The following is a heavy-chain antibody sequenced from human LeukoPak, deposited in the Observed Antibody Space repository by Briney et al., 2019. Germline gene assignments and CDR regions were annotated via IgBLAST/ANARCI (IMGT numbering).Heavy chain of an antibody. CDR1: GYTFTSYY. Sequence: ASVKVSCKASGYTFTSYYMHWVRQAPGQGLEWMGLINPSGGSTSYAQKFQGRVTMTRDMSTSTVYMELSSLRSEDTAVYYCARVRVGSGYYSPHFDYWGQGTLVTVSS. V-gene: IGHV1-46*01. CDR3: ARVRVGSGYYSPHFDY. D-gene: IGHD3-22*01. J-gene: IGHJ4*02. CDR2: INPSGGST.